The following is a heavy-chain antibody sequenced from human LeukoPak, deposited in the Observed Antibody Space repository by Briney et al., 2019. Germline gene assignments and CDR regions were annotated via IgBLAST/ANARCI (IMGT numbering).Heavy chain of an antibody. V-gene: IGHV4-39*07. D-gene: IGHD3-22*01. Sequence: SETLSLTCTVSGGSISSSSYYWGWIRQPPGKGLEWIGSIYYSGSTYYNPSLKSRVTISVDTSKNQFSLKLSSVTAADTAVYYCARNDYYDSSGSNFDYWGQGTLVTVSS. CDR1: GGSISSSSYY. CDR2: IYYSGST. J-gene: IGHJ4*02. CDR3: ARNDYYDSSGSNFDY.